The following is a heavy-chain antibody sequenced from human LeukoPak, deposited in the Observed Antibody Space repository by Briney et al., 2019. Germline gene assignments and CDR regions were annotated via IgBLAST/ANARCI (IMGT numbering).Heavy chain of an antibody. CDR3: ARSRRDGYNYLYFDY. D-gene: IGHD5-24*01. CDR2: IYPGDSDT. V-gene: IGHV5-51*01. Sequence: EESLKISCKGSGYSFTSYWIGWVRQMPGKGLEWMGIIYPGDSDTRYSPSFQGQVTISADKSISTAYLQWSSLKASDTAMYYCARSRRDGYNYLYFDYWGQGTLVTVSS. CDR1: GYSFTSYW. J-gene: IGHJ4*02.